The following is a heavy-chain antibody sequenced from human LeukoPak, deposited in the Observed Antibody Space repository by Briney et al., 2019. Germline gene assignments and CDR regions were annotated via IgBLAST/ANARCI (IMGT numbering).Heavy chain of an antibody. CDR1: GGSISSSSYY. D-gene: IGHD3-10*01. V-gene: IGHV4-39*01. CDR3: ARQLYYYGSGSIY. CDR2: IYYSGST. J-gene: IGHJ4*02. Sequence: SETLSLTCTVSGGSISSSSYYWGWIRQPPGKGLEWIGSIYYSGSTYYNPSLKSRVTISVDTSKNQFSLKLSSVTAADTAVYYCARQLYYYGSGSIYWGQGTLVTVSS.